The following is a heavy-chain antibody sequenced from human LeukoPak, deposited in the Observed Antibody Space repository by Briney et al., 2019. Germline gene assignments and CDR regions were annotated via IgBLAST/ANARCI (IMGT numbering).Heavy chain of an antibody. D-gene: IGHD4-17*01. CDR1: GYTFTSYG. CDR2: ISTYNGNT. CDR3: ARTPPGPTVTTCGY. J-gene: IGHJ4*02. V-gene: IGHV1-18*01. Sequence: ASVKVSCKASGYTFTSYGISWVRQAPGQGLEWMGWISTYNGNTNYAQKLQGRVTMTTDTSTSTAYTELRSLRSDDTAVYYCARTPPGPTVTTCGYWGQGTLVTVSS.